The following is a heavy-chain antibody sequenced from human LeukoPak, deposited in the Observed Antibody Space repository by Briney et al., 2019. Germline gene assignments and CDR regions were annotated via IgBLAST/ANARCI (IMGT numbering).Heavy chain of an antibody. CDR2: ISPSGGST. Sequence: ASVKVSCKAFGYTFTSNYMHWVRQAPGQGPEWMGVISPSGGSTTYAQKFQGRVTLTRDMSTSTDYLELSSLRSEDTAVYYCARDKQLDWAHYYYYYMDVWGKGTTVTVSS. CDR3: ARDKQLDWAHYYYYYMDV. D-gene: IGHD1-1*01. CDR1: GYTFTSNY. V-gene: IGHV1-46*01. J-gene: IGHJ6*03.